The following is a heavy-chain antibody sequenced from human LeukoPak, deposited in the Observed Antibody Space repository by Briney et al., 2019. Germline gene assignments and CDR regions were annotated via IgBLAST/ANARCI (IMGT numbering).Heavy chain of an antibody. J-gene: IGHJ5*02. V-gene: IGHV4-4*07. CDR2: IYTSGST. CDR1: GGSISSYY. D-gene: IGHD1-1*01. CDR3: ARDPVNNWNDIWFDP. Sequence: SETLSLTCTVSGGSISSYYWSWIRQRAGKGLEWIGRIYTSGSTNYNPSLKSRVTMSVDTSKNQFSLKLSSVTAAATAAYYRARDPVNNWNDIWFDPWGQGTLVTVSS.